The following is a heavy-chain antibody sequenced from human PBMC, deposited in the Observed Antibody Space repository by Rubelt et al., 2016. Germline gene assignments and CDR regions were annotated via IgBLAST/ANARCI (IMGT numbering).Heavy chain of an antibody. J-gene: IGHJ4*02. CDR1: GGSISDYY. V-gene: IGHV4-34*01. CDR3: SMGQGPAKTGH. CDR2: IHPSGII. D-gene: IGHD2-2*01. Sequence: QEQLQPWGAGLLKPSETLSLTCAVSGGSISDYYWSWLRQPPGKGLEWIGEIHPSGIIAYNPSLMSRVTISVDTPKNQFSPGLNSVTAADTAVYYCSMGQGPAKTGHWGQGVLVTVSS.